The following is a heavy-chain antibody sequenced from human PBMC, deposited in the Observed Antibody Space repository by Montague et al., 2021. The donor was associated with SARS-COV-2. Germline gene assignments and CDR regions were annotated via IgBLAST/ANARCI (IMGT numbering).Heavy chain of an antibody. Sequence: SETLSLTCTVSGGSITSSTYYWGWIRQPPGKGLEWIVSTYYGGNNFYNSSLKSRVAISVDTSKNHFSLKLSSVTAADTAVYYCARTVGSDDAFDVWGQGTMVAVYS. CDR3: ARTVGSDDAFDV. J-gene: IGHJ3*01. CDR1: GGSITSSTYY. D-gene: IGHD4-11*01. CDR2: TYYGGNN. V-gene: IGHV4-39*02.